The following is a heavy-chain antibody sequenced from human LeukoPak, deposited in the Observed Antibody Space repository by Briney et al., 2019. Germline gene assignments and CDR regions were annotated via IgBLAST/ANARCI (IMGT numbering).Heavy chain of an antibody. CDR2: INHSGST. Sequence: SETLSLTCAVYGGSFSGYYWSWIRQPPGKGLEWIGEINHSGSTNYNPSLKSRVTISVDTSKNQLSLQLSSVTAADTAVYYCARDSWFGELLFDYWGQGTLVTVSS. J-gene: IGHJ4*02. CDR1: GGSFSGYY. D-gene: IGHD3-10*01. V-gene: IGHV4-34*01. CDR3: ARDSWFGELLFDY.